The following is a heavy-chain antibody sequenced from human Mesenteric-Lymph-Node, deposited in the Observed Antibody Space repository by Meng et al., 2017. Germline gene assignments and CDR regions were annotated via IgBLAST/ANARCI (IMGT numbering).Heavy chain of an antibody. CDR2: ISAGGDRT. V-gene: IGHV3-23*01. D-gene: IGHD1-26*01. Sequence: GESLKISCAASGFIFSRYALSWVRQAPGKGLEWVSTISAGGDRTYYADSVTGRFTISRDNSDSTLFLQMNSLRVEDTAVYYCAKYLVGATSSAQYYYYGMDVWGQGTTVTVSS. CDR1: GFIFSRYA. CDR3: AKYLVGATSSAQYYYYGMDV. J-gene: IGHJ6*02.